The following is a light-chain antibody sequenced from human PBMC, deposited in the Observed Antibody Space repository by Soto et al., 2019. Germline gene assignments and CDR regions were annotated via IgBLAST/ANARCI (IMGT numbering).Light chain of an antibody. J-gene: IGKJ4*01. V-gene: IGKV1-33*01. Sequence: DIQMTQSPSSLSASVGDRVTITCRASQSISSYLNWYQQRPGKAPKLLIYDASILETGVPRRFSGSGSGTHFSLSVSGLQPEDVATYYCQQYLSLPPLTFGGGTRVDIK. CDR2: DAS. CDR3: QQYLSLPPLT. CDR1: QSISSY.